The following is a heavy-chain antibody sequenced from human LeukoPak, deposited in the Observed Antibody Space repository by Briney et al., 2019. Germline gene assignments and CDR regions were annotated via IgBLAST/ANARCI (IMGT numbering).Heavy chain of an antibody. CDR1: GFTFSSYA. Sequence: PGGSLRLSCAASGFTFSSYAMSWVRQAPGKGLEWVSAISGSGGSTYYADSVKGRFTISRDNSKNTLYLQMNSLRAEDTAVYYCAKQGLYYYDSSASLQHWGQGTLVTVSS. CDR2: ISGSGGST. D-gene: IGHD3-22*01. CDR3: AKQGLYYYDSSASLQH. V-gene: IGHV3-23*01. J-gene: IGHJ1*01.